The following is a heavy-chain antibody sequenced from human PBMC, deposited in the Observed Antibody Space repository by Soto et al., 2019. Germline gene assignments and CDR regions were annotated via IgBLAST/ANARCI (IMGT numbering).Heavy chain of an antibody. CDR2: ISWNSGSI. CDR1: GFTFDDYA. V-gene: IGHV3-9*01. D-gene: IGHD3-10*01. Sequence: GGSLRLSCAASGFTFDDYAMHWVRQAPGKGLEWVSGISWNSGSIGYADSVKGRFTISRDNAKNSLYLQMNSLRAEDTALYYCAKGRGFGELLPNTLAHYSGPAPLVTVST. CDR3: AKGRGFGELLPNTLAHY. J-gene: IGHJ4*02.